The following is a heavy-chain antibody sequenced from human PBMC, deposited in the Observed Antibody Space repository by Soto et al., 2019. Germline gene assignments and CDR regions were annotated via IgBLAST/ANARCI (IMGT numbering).Heavy chain of an antibody. CDR3: ARARYSSSSRNWFDP. V-gene: IGHV4-59*01. Sequence: SETLSLTCTVSGGSISSYYWSWIRQPPGKGLEWIGYIYYSGSTNYNPSLKSRVTISVDTSKNQFSLKLSSVTAADTAVHYCARARYSSSSRNWFDPWGQGTLVTVSS. J-gene: IGHJ5*02. CDR2: IYYSGST. CDR1: GGSISSYY. D-gene: IGHD6-6*01.